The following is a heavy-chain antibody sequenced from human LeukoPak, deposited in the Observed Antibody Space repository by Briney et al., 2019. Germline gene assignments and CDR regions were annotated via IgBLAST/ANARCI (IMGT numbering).Heavy chain of an antibody. Sequence: ASVKVSCKASGYTFTGYYMHWVRQAPGQGLEWMGWINPNSGGTNYAQKFQGRVTMTRDTSISTAYIELSRLRSDDTAVYYCARAYYDILTGYSVFGNYYYYMDVWGKGTTVTVSS. CDR1: GYTFTGYY. V-gene: IGHV1-2*02. D-gene: IGHD3-9*01. CDR3: ARAYYDILTGYSVFGNYYYYMDV. CDR2: INPNSGGT. J-gene: IGHJ6*03.